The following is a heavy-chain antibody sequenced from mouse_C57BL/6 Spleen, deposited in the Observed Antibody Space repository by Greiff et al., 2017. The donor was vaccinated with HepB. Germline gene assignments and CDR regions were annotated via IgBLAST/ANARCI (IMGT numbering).Heavy chain of an antibody. D-gene: IGHD1-1*01. CDR2: IRLKSDNYAT. CDR3: TDGSSSLYAMDY. Sequence: EVKLVESGGGLVQPGGSMKLSCVASGFTFSNYWMNWVRQSPEKGLEWVAQIRLKSDNYATHYAESVKGRFTISRDDSKSSVYLQMNNLRAEDTGIYYCTDGSSSLYAMDYWGQGTSVTVSS. V-gene: IGHV6-3*01. J-gene: IGHJ4*01. CDR1: GFTFSNYW.